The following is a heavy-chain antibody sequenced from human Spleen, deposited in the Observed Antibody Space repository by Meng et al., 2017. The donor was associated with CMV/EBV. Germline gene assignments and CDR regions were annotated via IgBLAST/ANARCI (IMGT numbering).Heavy chain of an antibody. J-gene: IGHJ6*02. D-gene: IGHD2-2*01. CDR1: GFTFTNYA. Sequence: GESLKISCVVSGFTFTNYAMSWVRQGPGKGLEWVSGISGSNGDGSTYYADSVKGRFTISRDNARNSLYLQMNSLRAEDTALYYCVRDRGIRTVPAALYGMDVWGQGTTVTVSS. CDR3: VRDRGIRTVPAALYGMDV. V-gene: IGHV3-23*01. CDR2: ISGSNGDGST.